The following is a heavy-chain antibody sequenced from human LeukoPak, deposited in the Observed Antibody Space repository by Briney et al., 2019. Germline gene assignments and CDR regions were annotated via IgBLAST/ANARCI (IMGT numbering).Heavy chain of an antibody. CDR2: IKQDGSEK. V-gene: IGHV3-7*01. J-gene: IGHJ4*02. D-gene: IGHD6-19*01. Sequence: PGGSLGLSCAASGFTFSSYWMSWVRQAPGKGLEWVANIKQDGSEKYYVDSVKGRFTISRDNAKNSLYLQMNSLRAEDTAVYYCARDSSGWYLVYYFDYWGQGTLVTVSS. CDR3: ARDSSGWYLVYYFDY. CDR1: GFTFSSYW.